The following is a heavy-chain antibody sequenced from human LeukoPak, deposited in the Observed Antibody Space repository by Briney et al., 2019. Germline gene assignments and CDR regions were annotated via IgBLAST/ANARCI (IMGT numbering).Heavy chain of an antibody. J-gene: IGHJ4*02. CDR2: INHSGST. V-gene: IGHV4-34*01. CDR3: ARLGLFRGMWDY. CDR1: GGSFSGYY. Sequence: SETLSLTCAVYGGSFSGYYWSWIRQPPGKGLEWIGEINHSGSTNYNPSLKSRVTISVETSKNRFSLKLSSVTAADTAVYYCARLGLFRGMWDYWGEGTLVSVSS. D-gene: IGHD3-10*01.